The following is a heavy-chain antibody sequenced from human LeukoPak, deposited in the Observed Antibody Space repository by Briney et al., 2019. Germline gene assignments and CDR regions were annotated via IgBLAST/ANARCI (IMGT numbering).Heavy chain of an antibody. Sequence: PSETLSLTCTVSGGSISSSSYYWGWIRQPPGKGLEWIGSIYYSGSTYYNPSLKSRVTISVDTSKNQFSLKLSAVTAADTAVYYCARQYSGTMIGVGGLGYWGQGTLVTVSS. CDR1: GGSISSSSYY. CDR3: ARQYSGTMIGVGGLGY. D-gene: IGHD3-22*01. J-gene: IGHJ4*02. V-gene: IGHV4-39*01. CDR2: IYYSGST.